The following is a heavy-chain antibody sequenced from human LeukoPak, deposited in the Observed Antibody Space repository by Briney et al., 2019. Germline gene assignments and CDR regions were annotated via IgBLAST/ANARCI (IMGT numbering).Heavy chain of an antibody. CDR2: IYYSGST. CDR1: GGSISSGGYY. CDR3: ARGVGGFPFDY. D-gene: IGHD2-15*01. V-gene: IGHV4-61*08. J-gene: IGHJ4*02. Sequence: SQTLSLTCTVSGGSISSGGYYWSWIRQPPGKGLEWIGYIYYSGSTNYNPSLKSRVTISVDTSKNQFSLKLSSVTAADTAVYYCARGVGGFPFDYWGQGTLVTVSS.